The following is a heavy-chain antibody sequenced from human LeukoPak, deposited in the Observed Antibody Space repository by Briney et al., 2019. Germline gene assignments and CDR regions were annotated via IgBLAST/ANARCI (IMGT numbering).Heavy chain of an antibody. CDR1: GGSISSSNW. CDR3: VRDLSYYDSSGYGIGNFDY. Sequence: SETLSLTCAVSGGSISSSNWWSWVRQPPGKGLEWIGEIYHSGSTNYNPSLKSRVTIPVDKSKNQFSLKLSSVTAADTAVYYCVRDLSYYDSSGYGIGNFDYWGQGTLVTVSS. D-gene: IGHD3-22*01. CDR2: IYHSGST. J-gene: IGHJ4*02. V-gene: IGHV4-4*02.